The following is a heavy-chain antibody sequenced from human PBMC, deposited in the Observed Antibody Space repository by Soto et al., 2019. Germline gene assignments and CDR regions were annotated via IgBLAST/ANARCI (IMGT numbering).Heavy chain of an antibody. V-gene: IGHV3-33*01. CDR2: IWYDGSNK. Sequence: QVQLVESGGGVVQPGRSLRLSCAASGFTFSSYGMHWVRQAPGKGLEWVAVIWYDGSNKYYADSVKGRFTISRDNSKNTLYLQMNSLRAEDTAVYYCAPSLAVAGPFDYWGQGTLVTVSS. CDR3: APSLAVAGPFDY. CDR1: GFTFSSYG. J-gene: IGHJ4*02. D-gene: IGHD6-19*01.